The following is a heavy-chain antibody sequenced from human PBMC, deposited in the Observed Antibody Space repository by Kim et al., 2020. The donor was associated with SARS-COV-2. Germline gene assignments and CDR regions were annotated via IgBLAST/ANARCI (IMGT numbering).Heavy chain of an antibody. CDR2: INHSGST. Sequence: SETLSLTCAVYGGSFSGYYWSWICQPPGKGLEWIGEINHSGSTNYNPSLKSRGTISVDTSKNQFSLKLSSVTAADTAVYYCARAGRQWLFRTIFYYFYY. J-gene: IGHJ4*01. CDR1: GGSFSGYY. D-gene: IGHD6-19*01. CDR3: ARAGRQWLFRTIFYYFYY. V-gene: IGHV4-34*01.